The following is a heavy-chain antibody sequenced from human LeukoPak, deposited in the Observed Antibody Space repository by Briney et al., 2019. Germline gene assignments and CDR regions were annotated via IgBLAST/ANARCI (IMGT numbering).Heavy chain of an antibody. J-gene: IGHJ4*02. D-gene: IGHD5-24*01. CDR2: IHPNSGCS. CDR3: ARVVVRDANNYKDY. CDR1: GYTFTGYY. Sequence: ASVKVSCKASGYTFTGYYLQWVRQAPGQGLEWMGWIHPNSGCSNYAQKFQGRVTITRDTSISTAYLDLSRLRSDDTAVYYCARVVVRDANNYKDYWGQGTLVTVSS. V-gene: IGHV1-2*02.